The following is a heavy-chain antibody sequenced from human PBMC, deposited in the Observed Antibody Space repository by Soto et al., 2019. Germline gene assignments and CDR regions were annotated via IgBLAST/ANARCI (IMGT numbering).Heavy chain of an antibody. CDR1: GGTFSSYT. V-gene: IGHV1-69*08. CDR3: ARDRMGLNSGYDFAMKYYGMDV. CDR2: IIPILGIA. D-gene: IGHD5-12*01. Sequence: QVQLVQSGAEVKKPGSSVKVSCKASGGTFSSYTISWVRQAPGQGLEWMGRIIPILGIANYAQKFQGRVTITADKSTSTAYMELSSLRSEDTAVYYCARDRMGLNSGYDFAMKYYGMDVWGQGTTVTVSS. J-gene: IGHJ6*02.